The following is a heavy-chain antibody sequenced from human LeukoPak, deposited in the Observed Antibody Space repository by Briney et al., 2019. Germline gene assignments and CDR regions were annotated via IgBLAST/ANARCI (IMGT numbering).Heavy chain of an antibody. D-gene: IGHD6-25*01. V-gene: IGHV1-2*02. CDR2: INPNSGGT. CDR3: ARAPMAARDYYYYYMDV. Sequence: ASVKVSCKASGYTFTGYYMHWVRQAPGQGLGWMGWINPNSGGTNYAQKFQGRVTMTRDTSISTAYMELSRLRSDDTAVYYCARAPMAARDYYYYYMDVWGKGTTVTVSS. CDR1: GYTFTGYY. J-gene: IGHJ6*03.